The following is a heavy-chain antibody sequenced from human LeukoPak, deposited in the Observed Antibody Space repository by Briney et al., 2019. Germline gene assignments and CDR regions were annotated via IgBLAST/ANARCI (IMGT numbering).Heavy chain of an antibody. V-gene: IGHV4-39*01. J-gene: IGHJ4*02. CDR1: GGSISSRSYY. D-gene: IGHD3-16*01. CDR3: ASHVESLGAGFPFDH. CDR2: ISYHGRT. Sequence: PSETLSLTCTVSGGSISSRSYYWGWIRQSPGKGLEWIGTISYHGRTFYNPSLKTRVSISGDTSKNQFSLKVAFVTAADTAFYYCASHVESLGAGFPFDHWGQGTLVTVSS.